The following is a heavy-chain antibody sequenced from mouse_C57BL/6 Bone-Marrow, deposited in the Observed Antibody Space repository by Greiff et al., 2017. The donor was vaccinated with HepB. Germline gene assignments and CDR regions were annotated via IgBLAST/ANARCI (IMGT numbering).Heavy chain of an antibody. CDR2: IYPGSGST. J-gene: IGHJ2*01. CDR1: GYTFTSYW. D-gene: IGHD2-4*01. V-gene: IGHV1-55*01. CDR3: ARTKLRRPHYFDD. Sequence: VQLQQPGAELVKPGASVKMSCKASGYTFTSYWITWVKQRPGQGLEWIGDIYPGSGSTNYNEKFKSKATLTVDTSSSTAYMQLSSLTSEDSAVYYCARTKLRRPHYFDDWGQGTTLTVSS.